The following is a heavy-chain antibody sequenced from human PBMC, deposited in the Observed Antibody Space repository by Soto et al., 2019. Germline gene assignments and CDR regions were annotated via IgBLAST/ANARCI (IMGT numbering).Heavy chain of an antibody. Sequence: SETLSLTCTVSGGSFNSYYWSWIRQPPGKGLEWIGYISYSGSANYNPSLNSRVTISIDTSKNQFSLRLSSVTAADTAVYYCAREGYSSGYYYYYGMDVWGQGTTVTVSS. CDR2: ISYSGSA. CDR3: AREGYSSGYYYYYGMDV. V-gene: IGHV4-59*01. D-gene: IGHD3-22*01. J-gene: IGHJ6*02. CDR1: GGSFNSYY.